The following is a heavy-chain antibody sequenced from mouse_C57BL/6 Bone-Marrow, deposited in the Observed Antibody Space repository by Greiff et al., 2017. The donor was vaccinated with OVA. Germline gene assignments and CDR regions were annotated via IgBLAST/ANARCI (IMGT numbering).Heavy chain of an antibody. J-gene: IGHJ2*01. V-gene: IGHV1-15*01. CDR1: GYTFTDYE. D-gene: IGHD1-1*01. Sequence: QVQLQQSGAELVRPGASVTLSCKASGYTFTDYEMHWVKQTPVHGLEWIGAIDPETGGTAYNQKFKGKAILTADKSSSTAYMELRSLTSEDSAVYYCTGREAYYYGSSPYYFDYWGQGTTPTVSS. CDR3: TGREAYYYGSSPYYFDY. CDR2: IDPETGGT.